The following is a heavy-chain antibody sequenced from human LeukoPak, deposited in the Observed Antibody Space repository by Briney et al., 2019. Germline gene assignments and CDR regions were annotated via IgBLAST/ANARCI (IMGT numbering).Heavy chain of an antibody. J-gene: IGHJ4*02. D-gene: IGHD6-13*01. Sequence: QTLSLTCAISGDIXSSKSAAWNWIRQSPSRGLEWLGRTYYRSKWSSGYAESVKSRITINPDTSKNQFSLQLKSVTPEDTAVYYCARAIAGGYSSSWYMDYWGQGTLVTVSS. CDR3: ARAIAGGYSSSWYMDY. CDR2: TYYRSKWSS. CDR1: GDIXSSKSAA. V-gene: IGHV6-1*01.